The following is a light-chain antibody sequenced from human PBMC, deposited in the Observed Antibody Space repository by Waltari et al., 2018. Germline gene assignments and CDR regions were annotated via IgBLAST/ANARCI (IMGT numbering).Light chain of an antibody. CDR2: QDV. J-gene: IGLJ1*01. CDR1: KVGDKY. CDR3: QAWDSGTYYV. V-gene: IGLV3-1*01. Sequence: ELTQPPSLSVSPGQTATITCSGDKVGDKYACWYQQKPGRSPVLVIYQDVKRPSGIPERFSGSNSGDTATLTITETQSLDEADYYCQAWDSGTYYVFGSGTKVTVL.